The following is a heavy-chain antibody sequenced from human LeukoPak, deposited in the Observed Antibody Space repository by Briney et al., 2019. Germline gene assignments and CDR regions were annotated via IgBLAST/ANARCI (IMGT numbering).Heavy chain of an antibody. CDR2: IAPKNGNT. CDR1: GYSFTTYG. D-gene: IGHD4-11*01. Sequence: ASVKVSCKAYGYSFTTYGINWVRQAPGQGLEWLGWIAPKNGNTNYLQKFQARLTLTADTSTSTVYMELRSLTFDDSAMYYCARDASAYTWGKGTLVTVS. V-gene: IGHV1-18*01. J-gene: IGHJ5*02. CDR3: ARDASAYT.